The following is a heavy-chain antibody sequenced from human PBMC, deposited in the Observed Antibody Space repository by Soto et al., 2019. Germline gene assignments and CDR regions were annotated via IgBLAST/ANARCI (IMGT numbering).Heavy chain of an antibody. CDR2: INPNSGGT. CDR3: AKGSTVTTIYYYYGMDV. V-gene: IGHV1-2*04. Sequence: ASVKVSCKASGYTFTGYYMHWVRQAPGQGLEWMGWINPNSGGTNYAQKFQGWVTMTRDTSISTAYMELSRLRSDDTAVYYCAKGSTVTTIYYYYGMDVWGQGTTVTVSS. D-gene: IGHD4-17*01. CDR1: GYTFTGYY. J-gene: IGHJ6*02.